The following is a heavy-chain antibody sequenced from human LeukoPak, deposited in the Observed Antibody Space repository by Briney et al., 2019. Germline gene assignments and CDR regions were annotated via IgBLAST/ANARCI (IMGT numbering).Heavy chain of an antibody. J-gene: IGHJ4*02. V-gene: IGHV3-23*01. CDR1: GFTFSIYG. CDR3: AKDLDGVGTVLN. CDR2: ISGSGGST. D-gene: IGHD1-1*01. Sequence: PGGSLRLSCAASGFTFSIYGMSWVRQAPGKGLEWVSAISGSGGSTYYADSVKGRFTISRDNSKNTLYLQMNSLRAEDTAVYYCAKDLDGVGTVLNWGQGTLVTVSS.